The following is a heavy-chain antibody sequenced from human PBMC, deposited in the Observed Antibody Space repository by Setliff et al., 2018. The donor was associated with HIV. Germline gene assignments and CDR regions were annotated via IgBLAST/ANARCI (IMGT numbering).Heavy chain of an antibody. CDR2: INPSGGRT. J-gene: IGHJ3*02. D-gene: IGHD3-22*01. CDR3: ARCYYDSSGPTDAFDI. V-gene: IGHV1-46*01. Sequence: ASVKVSCKASGYTSTNYYIHWVRQAPGQGLEWMGLINPSGGRTSYAQKFQGRLTMTRDTSRSTVYMELSSLRSEDTAVYYCARCYYDSSGPTDAFDIWG. CDR1: GYTSTNYY.